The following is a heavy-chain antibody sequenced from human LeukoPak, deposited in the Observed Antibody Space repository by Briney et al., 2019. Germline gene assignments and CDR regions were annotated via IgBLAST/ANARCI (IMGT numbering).Heavy chain of an antibody. D-gene: IGHD5-12*01. Sequence: GRSLRLSCAASGFTFSNNTMHRVGQAPGKGLEWVAVISYDGSNKFYADSVKGRFTISRDNSKNTLHLQMNSLRGEYTAVYYCALRLATSYYYMDVWGKGTTVTVSS. V-gene: IGHV3-30*04. CDR1: GFTFSNNT. CDR2: ISYDGSNK. J-gene: IGHJ6*03. CDR3: ALRLATSYYYMDV.